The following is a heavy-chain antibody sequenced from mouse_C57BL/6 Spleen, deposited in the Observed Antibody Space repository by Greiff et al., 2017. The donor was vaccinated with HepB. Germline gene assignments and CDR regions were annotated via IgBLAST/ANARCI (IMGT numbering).Heavy chain of an antibody. J-gene: IGHJ4*01. CDR3: ARYDDYDLYAMDY. CDR1: GFTFTDYY. Sequence: EVHLVESGGGLVQPGGSLSLSCAASGFTFTDYYMSWVRQPPGKALEWLGFIRNKANGYTTEYSASVKGRFTISRDNSQSILYLQMNALRAEDSATYYCARYDDYDLYAMDYWGQGTSVTVSS. CDR2: IRNKANGYTT. V-gene: IGHV7-3*01. D-gene: IGHD2-4*01.